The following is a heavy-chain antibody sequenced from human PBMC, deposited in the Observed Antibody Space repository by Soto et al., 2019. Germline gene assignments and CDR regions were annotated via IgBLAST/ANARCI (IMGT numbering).Heavy chain of an antibody. J-gene: IGHJ6*02. D-gene: IGHD3-3*01. CDR3: ARDSTSGVVTSYFYYYGMDV. CDR2: ISSSSSNI. CDR1: GFTFSTYS. V-gene: IGHV3-21*01. Sequence: PGGSLRLSCAASGFTFSTYSMNCVRQAQGKGLEWVSSISSSSSNIYYADSVKGRFTISRDNVKNSLYLQMNSLRAEDTAVYYCARDSTSGVVTSYFYYYGMDVWGQGTTVTVSS.